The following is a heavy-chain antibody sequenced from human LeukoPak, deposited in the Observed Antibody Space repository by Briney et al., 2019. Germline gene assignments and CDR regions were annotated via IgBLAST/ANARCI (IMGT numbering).Heavy chain of an antibody. CDR1: GGTFTSYD. CDR2: MNPNSGNT. J-gene: IGHJ3*02. Sequence: ASVKVSCKASGGTFTSYDINWVGQATGQGLEWMGWMNPNSGNTGYAQKFQGRVTITRNTSISTAYMDLSSLRSEDTAVYYCASGPPQDYYDSSGYYAGGGFDIWGQGTMVTVSS. CDR3: ASGPPQDYYDSSGYYAGGGFDI. V-gene: IGHV1-8*03. D-gene: IGHD3-22*01.